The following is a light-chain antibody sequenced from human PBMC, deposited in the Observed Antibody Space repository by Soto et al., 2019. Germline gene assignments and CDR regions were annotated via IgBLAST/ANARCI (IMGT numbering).Light chain of an antibody. CDR1: SSDIGTYDY. Sequence: QSALTQPASVSGSPGQSITISCTGTSSDIGTYDYISWFQQYPGKAPKLVIYDVSVRASGVSNSFSASKSGNTASLTISGLQAEDEADYYCTSYTTSNTYVFGTGTKLTVL. CDR2: DVS. CDR3: TSYTTSNTYV. J-gene: IGLJ1*01. V-gene: IGLV2-14*01.